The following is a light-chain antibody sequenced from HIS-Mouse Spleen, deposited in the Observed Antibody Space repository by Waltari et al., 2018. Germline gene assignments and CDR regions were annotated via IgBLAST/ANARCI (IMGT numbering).Light chain of an antibody. J-gene: IGLJ2*01. CDR1: MSEGGGYNN. CDR2: AVS. Sequence: QSALTQPAPVSGSPGQSITISCTGTMSEGGGYNNVPWYQHHPAKAPKLMIYAVSNRPSGVSNRFSGSKSGHTASLTISGLQAEDEADYYCSSYTSSSFNVVFGGGTKLTVL. V-gene: IGLV2-14*01. CDR3: SSYTSSSFNVV.